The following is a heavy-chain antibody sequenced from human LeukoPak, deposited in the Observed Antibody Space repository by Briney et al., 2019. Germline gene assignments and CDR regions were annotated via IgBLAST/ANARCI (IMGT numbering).Heavy chain of an antibody. CDR2: IIPIFGTA. Sequence: SVKVSCKASGGTFSSYAISWVRQAPGQGLEWMGGIIPIFGTANYAQKFQGRVTITADKSTSTAYMELSSLRYTAVYYCARDGDYYDSSGYYYYYYYMDVWGKGTTVTVSS. CDR3: ARDGDYYDSSGYYYYYYYMDV. J-gene: IGHJ6*03. CDR1: GGTFSSYA. D-gene: IGHD3-22*01. V-gene: IGHV1-69*06.